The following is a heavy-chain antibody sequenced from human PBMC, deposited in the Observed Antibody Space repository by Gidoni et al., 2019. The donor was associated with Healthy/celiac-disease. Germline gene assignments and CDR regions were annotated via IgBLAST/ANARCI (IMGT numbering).Heavy chain of an antibody. V-gene: IGHV3-9*01. CDR2: ISWNSGSI. D-gene: IGHD6-19*01. CDR3: AKGMGGIAVAGYFDY. Sequence: EVQLVESGGGLVQPGRSLRLSCAASGFTFDDYAMHWVRQAPGKGLEWVSGISWNSGSIGYADSVKGRFTTSRDNAKNSLYLQMNSLRAEDTALYYCAKGMGGIAVAGYFDYWGQGTLVTVSS. J-gene: IGHJ4*02. CDR1: GFTFDDYA.